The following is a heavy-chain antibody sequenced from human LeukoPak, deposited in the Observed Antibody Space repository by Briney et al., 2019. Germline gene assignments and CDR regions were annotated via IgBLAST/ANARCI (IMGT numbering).Heavy chain of an antibody. CDR1: GFTFSNYW. D-gene: IGHD6-19*01. J-gene: IGHJ4*02. CDR3: ARVAVAGTEFDY. V-gene: IGHV3-7*04. CDR2: IKQDGSEK. Sequence: GGSLRLSCAASGFTFSNYWMSWVRQAPGKGLEWVANIKQDGSEKHYVDSVKGRFTISRDNAKNSLYLRMNGLRADDTAVYFCARVAVAGTEFDYWGQGTLVTVSS.